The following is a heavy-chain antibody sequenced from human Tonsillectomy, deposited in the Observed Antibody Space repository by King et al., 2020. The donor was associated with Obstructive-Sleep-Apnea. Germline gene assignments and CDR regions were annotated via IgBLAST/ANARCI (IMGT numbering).Heavy chain of an antibody. CDR3: AGPAMAGTKVAFDI. CDR1: GYSFSFYG. D-gene: IGHD6-19*01. Sequence: QLVQSGSEVKKPGASVKVYCKASGYSFSFYGISWVRQAPGQGLEWMGWISIYNGNTNYGPRLQGRGTMTTDTSTSTAYMELRSLRSDDTAVYYCAGPAMAGTKVAFDIWGQGTMVTVSS. J-gene: IGHJ3*02. CDR2: ISIYNGNT. V-gene: IGHV1-18*04.